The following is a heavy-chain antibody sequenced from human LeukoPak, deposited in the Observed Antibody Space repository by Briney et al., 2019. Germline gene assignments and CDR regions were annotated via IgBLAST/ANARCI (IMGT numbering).Heavy chain of an antibody. V-gene: IGHV4-59*08. CDR3: ARRTVTNGWFRIDY. D-gene: IGHD6-19*01. CDR1: GGSISTYY. Sequence: SETLSLTCTISGGSISTYYWSWIRQPPGKGLEWIGYIYYNGATDYNPSLKSRVTISVDTSKNEFSLKLSSVTAADTALYYCARRTVTNGWFRIDYWGQGSLVIVSS. J-gene: IGHJ4*02. CDR2: IYYNGAT.